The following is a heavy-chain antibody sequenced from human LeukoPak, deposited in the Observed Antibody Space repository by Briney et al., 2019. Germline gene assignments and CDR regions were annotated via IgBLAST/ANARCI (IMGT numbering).Heavy chain of an antibody. Sequence: GGSLRLSCAASGFTFSSYAMSWVRQAPGKGLEWVSAISGSGGSTYYAYSVKGRFTIPRDNSKNTLYLQMNSLRAEDTAVYYCAKALLAAGSYYYYGMDVWGQGITVTVSS. CDR1: GFTFSSYA. D-gene: IGHD6-13*01. J-gene: IGHJ6*02. CDR3: AKALLAAGSYYYYGMDV. V-gene: IGHV3-23*01. CDR2: ISGSGGST.